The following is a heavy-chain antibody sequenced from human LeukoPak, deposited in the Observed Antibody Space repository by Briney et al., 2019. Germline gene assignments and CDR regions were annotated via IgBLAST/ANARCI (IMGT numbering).Heavy chain of an antibody. V-gene: IGHV3-33*08. CDR3: ATYNWETDY. CDR1: GFTFANAW. CDR2: IYFDGSNR. D-gene: IGHD1-20*01. J-gene: IGHJ4*02. Sequence: GGSLRLSCAVSGFTFANAWMTWVRQAPGKGLEWVAVIYFDGSNRYYADSVKGRFTISRDNSKDTLYLQMNSLRADDTAVYYCATYNWETDYWGQGTLVTVSS.